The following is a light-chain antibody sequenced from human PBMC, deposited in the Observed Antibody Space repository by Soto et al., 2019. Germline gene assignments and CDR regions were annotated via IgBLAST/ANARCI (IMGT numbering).Light chain of an antibody. CDR2: GAS. Sequence: DIQMTQSPSSLSASVGDRVTITCRVSESISTWLAWYQQKPGKAPKLLIYGASSLESGVPPRFSGDGSETDFTLTISSLQRDDFGTYYCQQYSRLWSFGQGTKVEIE. CDR1: ESISTW. V-gene: IGKV1-5*03. CDR3: QQYSRLWS. J-gene: IGKJ1*01.